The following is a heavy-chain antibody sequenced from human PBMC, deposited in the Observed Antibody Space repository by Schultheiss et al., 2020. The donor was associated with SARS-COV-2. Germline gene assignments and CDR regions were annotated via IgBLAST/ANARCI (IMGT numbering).Heavy chain of an antibody. Sequence: GGSLRLSCAASGFTFSSYWMSWVRQAPGKGLEWVAVISYDGSNKYYADSVKGRFTISRDNSKNTLYLQMNSLRAEDTAVYYCARIYDSSGYYSSYAFDIWGQGTMVTVSS. D-gene: IGHD3-22*01. CDR3: ARIYDSSGYYSSYAFDI. V-gene: IGHV3-30-3*01. CDR1: GFTFSSYW. J-gene: IGHJ3*02. CDR2: ISYDGSNK.